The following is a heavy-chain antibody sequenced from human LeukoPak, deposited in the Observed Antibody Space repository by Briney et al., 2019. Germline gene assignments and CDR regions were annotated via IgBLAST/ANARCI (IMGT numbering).Heavy chain of an antibody. CDR3: ARGYYDFWSGRYGFDY. V-gene: IGHV3-20*04. Sequence: GGSLRLSCAASGFTFDDYGMSWVRQAPGKGLEWVSGINWNGGSTGYADSVKGRFTISRDNAKNSLYLRMNSLRAEDTALYYCARGYYDFWSGRYGFDYWGQGTLVTVSS. D-gene: IGHD3-3*01. CDR2: INWNGGST. J-gene: IGHJ4*02. CDR1: GFTFDDYG.